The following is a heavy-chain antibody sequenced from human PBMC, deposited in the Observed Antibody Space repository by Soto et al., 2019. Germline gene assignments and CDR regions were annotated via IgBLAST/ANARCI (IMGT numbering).Heavy chain of an antibody. CDR1: GGTFSNYA. V-gene: IGHV1-69*13. J-gene: IGHJ4*02. Sequence: ASVKVSCKTSGGTFSNYAFTWVRQAPGQGLEWMGGIIPIFDTTNYAQKFQDRITITADDSTSTAYMELSSLRSEDTAVYYCARGGSSSTLFDYWGQGTLVTVSS. D-gene: IGHD6-6*01. CDR2: IIPIFDTT. CDR3: ARGGSSSTLFDY.